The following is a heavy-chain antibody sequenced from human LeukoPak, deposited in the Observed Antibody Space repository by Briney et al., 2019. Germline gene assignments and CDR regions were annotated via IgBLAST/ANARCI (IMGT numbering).Heavy chain of an antibody. Sequence: GRALRLSCAASVFTFSSYGMHWVRPAPAKGLEGVAVIWYDGSNKYYADSVQGRFTISRDNSKNTLYLHMNSLRAEDTAVYYCARERCGGDRYADYWGQGTLVTVSS. J-gene: IGHJ4*02. CDR3: ARERCGGDRYADY. D-gene: IGHD2-21*02. V-gene: IGHV3-33*01. CDR1: VFTFSSYG. CDR2: IWYDGSNK.